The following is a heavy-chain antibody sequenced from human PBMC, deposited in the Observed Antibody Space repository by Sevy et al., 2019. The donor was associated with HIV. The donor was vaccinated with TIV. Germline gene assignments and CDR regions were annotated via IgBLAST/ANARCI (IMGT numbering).Heavy chain of an antibody. D-gene: IGHD3-22*01. Sequence: GGSLRLSCAASGFTFSSYAMNWVRQGPGKGLEWVSGISGSGGSTYYADSVKGRFTISKDISKNTLYLQMNSLIAEDTAHYYCALGGYYYDSSGYYTLDYWGQGTRVTVSS. CDR1: GFTFSSYA. V-gene: IGHV3-23*01. CDR3: ALGGYYYDSSGYYTLDY. CDR2: ISGSGGST. J-gene: IGHJ4*02.